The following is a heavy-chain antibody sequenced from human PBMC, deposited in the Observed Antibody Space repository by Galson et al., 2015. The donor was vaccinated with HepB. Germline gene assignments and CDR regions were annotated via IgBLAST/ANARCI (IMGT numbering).Heavy chain of an antibody. J-gene: IGHJ4*02. V-gene: IGHV1-69*13. D-gene: IGHD2-15*01. Sequence: SVKVSCKASGVTFSTYAINWVRQAPGQGLEWMGGIIPIFGTANCAQHYQGRVTITADESTSTVYMEVRSLRSEDTAVYYCARGGTRDGYWGQGTLVTVSS. CDR3: ARGGTRDGY. CDR1: GVTFSTYA. CDR2: IIPIFGTA.